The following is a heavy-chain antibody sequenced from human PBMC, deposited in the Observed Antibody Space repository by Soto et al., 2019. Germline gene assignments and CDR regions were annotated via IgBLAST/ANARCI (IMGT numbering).Heavy chain of an antibody. CDR3: ASSSYYVWGSYRLGYFDY. CDR2: INPNSGGT. V-gene: IGHV1-2*02. CDR1: GYTFTGYY. J-gene: IGHJ4*02. Sequence: ASVKVSCKASGYTFTGYYMHWVRQAPGQGLEWMGWINPNSGGTNYAQKFQGRVTMTRDTSISTAYMELSRLRSDDTAVYYCASSSYYVWGSYRLGYFDYWGQGTLVTVSS. D-gene: IGHD3-16*02.